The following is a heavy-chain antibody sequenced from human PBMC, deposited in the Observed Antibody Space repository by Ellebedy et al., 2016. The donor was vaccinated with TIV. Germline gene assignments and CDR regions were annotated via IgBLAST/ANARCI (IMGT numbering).Heavy chain of an antibody. CDR1: GGSISSYY. CDR2: IYYSGST. D-gene: IGHD3-22*01. J-gene: IGHJ3*02. Sequence: MPSETLSLTCTVSGGSISSYYWSWIRQPPGKGLEWIGYIYYSGSTNYNPSLKSRVTISVDTSKNQFSLKLRSVTAADTAVYYCARYYHDSSGYQGAFDIWGQGTMVTVSS. V-gene: IGHV4-59*01. CDR3: ARYYHDSSGYQGAFDI.